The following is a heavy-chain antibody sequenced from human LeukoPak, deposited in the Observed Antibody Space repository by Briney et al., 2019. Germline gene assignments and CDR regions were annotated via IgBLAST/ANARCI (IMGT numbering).Heavy chain of an antibody. CDR3: ARDVVRVVPAATTEYYFDY. CDR2: IIPILGIA. D-gene: IGHD2-2*01. CDR1: GGTFSSYA. J-gene: IGHJ4*02. Sequence: ASVKVSCKASGGTFSSYAISWVRQAPGQGLEWMGRIIPILGIANYAQKFQGRVTITADESTSTAYMELSSLRSEDTAVYYCARDVVRVVPAATTEYYFDYWGQGTLVTVSS. V-gene: IGHV1-69*04.